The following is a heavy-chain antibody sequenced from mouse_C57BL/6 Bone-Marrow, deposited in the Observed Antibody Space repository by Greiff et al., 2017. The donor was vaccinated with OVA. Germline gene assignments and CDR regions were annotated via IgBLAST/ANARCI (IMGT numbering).Heavy chain of an antibody. CDR3: ARGKGRERGFAY. D-gene: IGHD3-3*01. J-gene: IGHJ3*01. CDR1: GYSITSGYY. V-gene: IGHV3-6*01. Sequence: EVQLVESGPGLVKPSQSLSLTCSVSGYSITSGYYWYWIRQFPGNKLEWMGYISYAGSNNYNPSLKNRISITRDTSKNQFFLKLNSVTTEDTATYYCARGKGRERGFAYWGQGTLVTVSA. CDR2: ISYAGSN.